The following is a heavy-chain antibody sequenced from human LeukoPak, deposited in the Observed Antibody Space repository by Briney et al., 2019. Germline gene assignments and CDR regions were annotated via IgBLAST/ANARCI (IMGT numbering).Heavy chain of an antibody. CDR2: IIPIFGTA. Sequence: SVKVSCKASGGTFSSYAISWVRQAPGQGLEWMGGIIPIFGTANYAQKFQGRVTITADESTSTAYMELSSLRSEDTAVYYCARSVWGWGGGVRYFDYWGQGTLVTVSS. V-gene: IGHV1-69*13. CDR1: GGTFSSYA. J-gene: IGHJ4*02. D-gene: IGHD7-27*01. CDR3: ARSVWGWGGGVRYFDY.